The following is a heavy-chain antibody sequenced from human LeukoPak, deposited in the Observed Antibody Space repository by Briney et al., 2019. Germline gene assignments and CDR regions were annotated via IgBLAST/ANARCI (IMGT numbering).Heavy chain of an antibody. V-gene: IGHV3-30*03. CDR3: ARVRNSGWYFDY. D-gene: IGHD6-19*01. J-gene: IGHJ4*02. Sequence: GRSLRLSCAASGFTFSSYGMHWVRQAPGKGLEWVAVISYDGSNKYYADSVKGRFTISRDNSKNTLYLQMNSLRAEDTAVYYCARVRNSGWYFDYWGQGTLVTVSS. CDR2: ISYDGSNK. CDR1: GFTFSSYG.